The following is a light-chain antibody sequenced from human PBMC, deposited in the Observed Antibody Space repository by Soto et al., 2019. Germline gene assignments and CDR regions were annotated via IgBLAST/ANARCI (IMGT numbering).Light chain of an antibody. CDR2: GAS. Sequence: EIVLTQSPGTLSLSPGERATLSCRASQSVTSNYLAWYQQKPGQPPRLLIYGASNRATGIPDRFSGSGSGTDFTLTITRVEPEDFATYYCQQLNGSPWTSGQGTKVEIK. CDR1: QSVTSNY. V-gene: IGKV3-20*01. J-gene: IGKJ1*01. CDR3: QQLNGSPWT.